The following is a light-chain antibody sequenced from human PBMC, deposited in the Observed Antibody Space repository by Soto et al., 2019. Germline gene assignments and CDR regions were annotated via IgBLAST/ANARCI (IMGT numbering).Light chain of an antibody. CDR3: QQYNNWPRT. CDR1: QSVSIN. Sequence: EIVMTHAPATLSVSPGERATLSCRASQSVSINLAWYQQKPGQAPRLLIYGASTRATGIPARFSGSGSGTEFTLTISSLQSEDFAVYYCQQYNNWPRTFGQGTKVDIK. V-gene: IGKV3-15*01. J-gene: IGKJ1*01. CDR2: GAS.